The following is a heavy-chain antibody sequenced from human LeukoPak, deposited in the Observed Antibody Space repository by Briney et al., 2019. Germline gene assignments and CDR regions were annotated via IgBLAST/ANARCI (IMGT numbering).Heavy chain of an antibody. CDR3: AKDLGRYRNNFFDY. J-gene: IGHJ4*02. CDR1: GFTFSAYW. Sequence: GGSLRLSCTASGFTFSAYWVHWVRQAPGKGLVWISRISGDVTKSTYADSVKGRFTLSRDNAKNTLYLQMNSLRADDTAVYYCAKDLGRYRNNFFDYWGQGNLVTVSS. CDR2: ISGDVTKS. D-gene: IGHD1-26*01. V-gene: IGHV3-74*01.